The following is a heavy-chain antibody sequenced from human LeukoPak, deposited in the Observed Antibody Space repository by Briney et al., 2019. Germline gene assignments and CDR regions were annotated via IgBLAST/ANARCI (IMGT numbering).Heavy chain of an antibody. D-gene: IGHD1-7*01. Sequence: GGSLRLSCAASGFTFSSYRMNWVRQAPGKGLEWVSSISSSSYIYYADSVKGRFTIYRDNAKNSLYLQMNSLRAEDTAVYYCARDNKLELRAFDYWGQGTLVTVSS. CDR3: ARDNKLELRAFDY. CDR1: GFTFSSYR. V-gene: IGHV3-21*01. CDR2: ISSSSYI. J-gene: IGHJ4*02.